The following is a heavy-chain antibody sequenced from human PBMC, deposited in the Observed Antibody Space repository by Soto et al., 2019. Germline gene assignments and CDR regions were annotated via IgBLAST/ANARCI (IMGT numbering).Heavy chain of an antibody. Sequence: QVQLVQSGAEVKKPGSSVKVSCKASGGTFSSYAISWVRQAPGQGLEWMGGIIPIFGTANYAQKFQGRVTITADESTSTAYMELSSLRSEDTAVYYCARKLTFHSYGSVPGYYYGMDVWGQGTTVTVSS. J-gene: IGHJ6*02. CDR1: GGTFSSYA. D-gene: IGHD5-18*01. CDR3: ARKLTFHSYGSVPGYYYGMDV. V-gene: IGHV1-69*12. CDR2: IIPIFGTA.